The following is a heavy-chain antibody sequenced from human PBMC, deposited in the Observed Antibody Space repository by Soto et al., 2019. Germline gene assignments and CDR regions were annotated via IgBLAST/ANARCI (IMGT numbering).Heavy chain of an antibody. J-gene: IGHJ5*01. V-gene: IGHV4-61*01. CDR1: GASVSSGNYY. CDR3: ARRGVLSAVTWFDS. CDR2: IYYSGTT. D-gene: IGHD2-2*01. Sequence: QVQLQESGPGLVKPSETLSLTCTVSGASVSSGNYYWTWIRQPPGKGLEWIGHIYYSGTTKINRSLKSPVTMSLDTSRNQSSLKLNSVTAADTALYYCARRGVLSAVTWFDSWGQGTLVTVSS.